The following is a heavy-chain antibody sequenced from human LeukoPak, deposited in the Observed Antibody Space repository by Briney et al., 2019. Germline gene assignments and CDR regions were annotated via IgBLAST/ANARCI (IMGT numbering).Heavy chain of an antibody. Sequence: PGGSLRLSCAASGFTFSSYAMNWVRQAPGKGLEWVSVISGSGGSTYYADSVKGRFTMSRDNSKNTLYLQMNSLRAEDTAVYYCAKGVVVVAAKYYFDYWGQGTLVTVSS. CDR3: AKGVVVVAAKYYFDY. J-gene: IGHJ4*02. CDR1: GFTFSSYA. CDR2: ISGSGGST. D-gene: IGHD2-15*01. V-gene: IGHV3-23*01.